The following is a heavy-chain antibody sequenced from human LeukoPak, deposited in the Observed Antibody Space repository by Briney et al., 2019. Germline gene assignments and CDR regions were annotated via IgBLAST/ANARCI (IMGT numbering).Heavy chain of an antibody. Sequence: SGGSLRLSCSASGFTFSTYAMHWVRQAPGKGLEYVSAISSNGGSTYYADSVKGRFTISRDNSKNTLYLQMSSLRAEDTAVYYCVKDLSHTGNPLHNFEYWGQGTLVTVSS. D-gene: IGHD1-1*01. CDR1: GFTFSTYA. CDR3: VKDLSHTGNPLHNFEY. J-gene: IGHJ4*02. CDR2: ISSNGGST. V-gene: IGHV3-64D*06.